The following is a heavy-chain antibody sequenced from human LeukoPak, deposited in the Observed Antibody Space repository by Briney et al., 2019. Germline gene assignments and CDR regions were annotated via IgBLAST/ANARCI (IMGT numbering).Heavy chain of an antibody. CDR3: ARPLEVYYYGSGSMFDP. CDR2: IYSRGST. CDR1: GGSISSSNYY. V-gene: IGHV4-39*07. J-gene: IGHJ5*02. D-gene: IGHD3-10*01. Sequence: SETLSLTCIVSGGSISSSNYYWGWIRQSPGKGLEWIGSIYSRGSTYYNPSLKSRVIVSSDMSKNQFSLMLNSVTAADTAVYYCARPLEVYYYGSGSMFDPWGQGTLVTVSS.